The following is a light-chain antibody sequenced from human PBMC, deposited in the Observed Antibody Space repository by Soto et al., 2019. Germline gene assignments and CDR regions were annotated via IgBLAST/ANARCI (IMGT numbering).Light chain of an antibody. CDR2: DAS. Sequence: DIQMTQSPSTLSTSVVDRFTITFRASQSLNNDLAWYQQKPGKAPNLLIYDASTLERGVPSRFSGTGSGTEFTLAINSLQPDDFATYYCQQYHRSSITFGQGTRLEIK. J-gene: IGKJ5*01. CDR3: QQYHRSSIT. V-gene: IGKV1-5*01. CDR1: QSLNND.